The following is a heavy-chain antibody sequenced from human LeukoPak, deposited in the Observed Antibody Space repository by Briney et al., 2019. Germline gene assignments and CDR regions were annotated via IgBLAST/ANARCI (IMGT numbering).Heavy chain of an antibody. V-gene: IGHV4-34*01. CDR1: GLTFSNAW. Sequence: GSLRLSFAASGLTFSNAWMSWIRQPPGKGLEWIGEINHSGSTNYNPSLKSRVTISVDTSKNQLSLKLSSVTAADTAVYYCARGNYLRIDYWGQGTLVTVSS. D-gene: IGHD3-3*01. CDR2: INHSGST. J-gene: IGHJ4*02. CDR3: ARGNYLRIDY.